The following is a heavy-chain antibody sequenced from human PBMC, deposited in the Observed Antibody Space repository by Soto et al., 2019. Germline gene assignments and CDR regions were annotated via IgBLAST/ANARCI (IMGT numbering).Heavy chain of an antibody. CDR2: ISGSGGST. CDR3: AKRGPTGDYYYGMDV. CDR1: GCTFSSHA. J-gene: IGHJ6*02. V-gene: IGHV3-23*01. D-gene: IGHD4-4*01. Sequence: GRSLRLSCAASGCTFSSHAMSWVRQAPGKGLEWVSAISGSGGSTYYADSVKGRFTISRDNSKNTLYLQMNSLRAEDTAVYYCAKRGPTGDYYYGMDVWGQGTTVTVSS.